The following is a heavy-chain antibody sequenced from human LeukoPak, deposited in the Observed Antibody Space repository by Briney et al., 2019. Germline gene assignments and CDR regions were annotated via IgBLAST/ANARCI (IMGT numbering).Heavy chain of an antibody. CDR3: ASSLGGYCSSTSCYNWFDP. J-gene: IGHJ5*02. CDR2: ISSSSSYI. CDR1: GFTFSSYS. D-gene: IGHD2-2*01. Sequence: PGGSLRLSCAASGFTFSSYSMNWVRQAPWKGLEWVSSISSSSSYIYYADSVKGRFTISRDNAKNSLYLQMNSLRAEDTAVYYCASSLGGYCSSTSCYNWFDPWGQGTLVTVSS. V-gene: IGHV3-21*01.